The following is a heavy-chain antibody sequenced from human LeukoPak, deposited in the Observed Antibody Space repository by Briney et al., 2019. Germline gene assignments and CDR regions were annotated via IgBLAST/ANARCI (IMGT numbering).Heavy chain of an antibody. CDR1: GFTFSSYW. J-gene: IGHJ4*02. D-gene: IGHD1-14*01. CDR2: INPGGSST. Sequence: PGVSLRLSCAASGFTFSSYWMHWVRQVPGKGLVWVSRINPGGSSTAYADSVKGRFTISRDNAENTLYLQMDSLRAEDTAVYYCARSNQADDYWGQGTLVTVSS. V-gene: IGHV3-74*01. CDR3: ARSNQADDY.